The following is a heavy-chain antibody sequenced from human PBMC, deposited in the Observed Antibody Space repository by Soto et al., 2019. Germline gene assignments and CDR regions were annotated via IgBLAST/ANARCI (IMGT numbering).Heavy chain of an antibody. D-gene: IGHD2-2*01. CDR2: INHSGST. V-gene: IGHV4-34*01. J-gene: IGHJ5*02. Sequence: LEILSFTGAVYGGSFSGYYWSWIRQPPGKGLEWIGEINHSGSTNYNPSLKSRVTISVDKAKNQFSLKLSSVTAADTAVYYCAGGYRTRYLISTKWFEPWGEGRLVNVST. CDR3: AGGYRTRYLISTKWFEP. CDR1: GGSFSGYY.